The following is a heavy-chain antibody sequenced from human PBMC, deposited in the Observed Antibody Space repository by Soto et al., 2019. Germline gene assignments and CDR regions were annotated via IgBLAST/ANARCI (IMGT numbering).Heavy chain of an antibody. CDR3: ARGRGYCSSTSCYVYNWFDP. CDR1: GGSISSGDYS. J-gene: IGHJ5*02. V-gene: IGHV4-30-2*01. Sequence: SETLSLTCTVSGGSISSGDYSWSWIRQPPGKGLEWIGYIYHSGSTYYNPSLKSRVTISVDRSKNQFSLTLSSVTAADTAVYYCARGRGYCSSTSCYVYNWFDPWGQGTLVTVSS. D-gene: IGHD2-2*01. CDR2: IYHSGST.